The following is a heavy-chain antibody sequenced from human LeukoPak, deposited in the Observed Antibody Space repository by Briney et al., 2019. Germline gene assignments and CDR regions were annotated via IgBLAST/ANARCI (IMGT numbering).Heavy chain of an antibody. CDR3: ARDQGKWIQLRSFDY. CDR1: GYTFTGYY. V-gene: IGHV1-2*04. CDR2: INPNSGGT. Sequence: ASVKVSCKASGYTFTGYYMHWERQAPGQGLEWMGWINPNSGGTNYAQKFQGWVTMTRDTSISTAYMELSRLRSDDTAVYYCARDQGKWIQLRSFDYWGQGTLVTGSS. D-gene: IGHD5-18*01. J-gene: IGHJ4*02.